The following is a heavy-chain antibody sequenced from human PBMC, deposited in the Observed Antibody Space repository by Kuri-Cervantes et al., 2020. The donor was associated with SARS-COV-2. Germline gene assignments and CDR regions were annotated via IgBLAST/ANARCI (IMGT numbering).Heavy chain of an antibody. V-gene: IGHV3-48*01. CDR3: AKVRGYYSYYGMDV. Sequence: GGSLRLSCAASGFTFSSYSMNWVRQAPGKGLEWVSYISSSSTIYYADSVKGRFTISRDNSKNTLYLQMNSLRAEDTAVYYCAKVRGYYSYYGMDVWGQGTTVPSP. J-gene: IGHJ6*02. D-gene: IGHD3-3*01. CDR1: GFTFSSYS. CDR2: ISSSSTI.